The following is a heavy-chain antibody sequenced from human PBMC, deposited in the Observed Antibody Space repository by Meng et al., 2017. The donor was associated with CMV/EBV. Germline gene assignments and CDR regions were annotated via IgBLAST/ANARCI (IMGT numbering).Heavy chain of an antibody. V-gene: IGHV3-43D*03. D-gene: IGHD6-13*01. CDR2: ISWDGGST. CDR3: ATQQLVHRDY. J-gene: IGHJ4*02. CDR1: RFTFDDYA. Sequence: GESLRLSCAASRFTFDDYAMHWVRQAPGKGLGWVSLISWDGGSTYYADSVKGRFTISRDNSKNSLYLQMNSLRAEDTALYYCATQQLVHRDYWGQGTLVTVSS.